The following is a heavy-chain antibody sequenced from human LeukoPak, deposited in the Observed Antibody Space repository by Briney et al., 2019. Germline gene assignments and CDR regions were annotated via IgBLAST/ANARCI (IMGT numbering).Heavy chain of an antibody. D-gene: IGHD6-19*01. V-gene: IGHV1-46*01. CDR1: GYTFTGYY. J-gene: IGHJ4*02. CDR2: INPSGGST. Sequence: ASVKVPCKASGYTFTGYYMHWVRQAPGQGLEWMGIINPSGGSTSYAQKFQGRVTMTRDTSTSTVYMELSSLRSEDTAVYYCARGRPTYSSGWYTFDYWGQGTLVTVSS. CDR3: ARGRPTYSSGWYTFDY.